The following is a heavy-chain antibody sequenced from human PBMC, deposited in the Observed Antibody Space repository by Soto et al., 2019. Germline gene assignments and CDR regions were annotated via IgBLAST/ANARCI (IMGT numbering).Heavy chain of an antibody. Sequence: QVQLVESGGGVVQPGMSLRLSCAASGFTFSSYGMHWVRQAPGKGLEWVAVIWYDGSNKYYADSVKGRFTISRDNSKNTLYLQMNSLRAEDTAVYYCARVSGLLWFGELDYGMDVWGQGTTVTVSS. J-gene: IGHJ6*02. D-gene: IGHD3-10*01. CDR2: IWYDGSNK. CDR3: ARVSGLLWFGELDYGMDV. V-gene: IGHV3-33*01. CDR1: GFTFSSYG.